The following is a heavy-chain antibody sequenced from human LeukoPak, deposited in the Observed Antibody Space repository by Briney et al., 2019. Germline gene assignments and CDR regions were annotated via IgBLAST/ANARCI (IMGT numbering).Heavy chain of an antibody. D-gene: IGHD2-2*01. Sequence: SETLSLTCTVSGGSISSSSYYWGWIRQPPGKGLEWIGSIHYSGSTYYNPSLKSRVTISVDTSKNQFSLKLSSVTAADTAVYSCARRGNIVVVPATYYYYMDVWGKGTTVTVSS. CDR1: GGSISSSSYY. J-gene: IGHJ6*03. CDR2: IHYSGST. V-gene: IGHV4-39*01. CDR3: ARRGNIVVVPATYYYYMDV.